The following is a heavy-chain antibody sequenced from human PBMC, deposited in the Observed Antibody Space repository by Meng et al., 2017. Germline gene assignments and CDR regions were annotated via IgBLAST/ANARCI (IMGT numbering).Heavy chain of an antibody. J-gene: IGHJ4*02. D-gene: IGHD2-2*01. V-gene: IGHV3-38-3*01. Sequence: GGSLRLSCAASGFTVSSNEMSWVRQAPGKGLEWVSSISGGSTYYADSRKGRFTISRDNSKNTLYLQMNSLRAEDTAVYYCARGGDIVVVLGWTDYWGQGTLVTVSS. CDR1: GFTVSSNE. CDR2: ISGGST. CDR3: ARGGDIVVVLGWTDY.